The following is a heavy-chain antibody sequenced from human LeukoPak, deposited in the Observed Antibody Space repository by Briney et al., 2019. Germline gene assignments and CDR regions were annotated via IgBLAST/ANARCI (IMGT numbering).Heavy chain of an antibody. CDR3: ASLYPYSSNNHSYYGMDV. J-gene: IGHJ6*02. Sequence: ASVKVSCKASGYTFTGYYMHWVRQAPGQGLEWMRWISPNSGGTNYAQKFQGRVTMTRDTSISTAYMELSRLRSDDTAVYSCASLYPYSSNNHSYYGMDVWGQGTTVTVSS. CDR1: GYTFTGYY. V-gene: IGHV1-2*02. D-gene: IGHD6-13*01. CDR2: ISPNSGGT.